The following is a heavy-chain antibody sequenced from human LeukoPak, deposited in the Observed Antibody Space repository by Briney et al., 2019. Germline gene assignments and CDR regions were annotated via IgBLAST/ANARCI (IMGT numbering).Heavy chain of an antibody. CDR3: ARHRAIAAALDAFDI. J-gene: IGHJ3*02. D-gene: IGHD6-13*01. V-gene: IGHV5-51*01. Sequence: GESLKISCKGSGYSFTSYWIGWVRQMPGKGLEWMGIIYPGDSDTRYSPSFQGQVTISADKSISTAYLQWSSLKASDTAMYYCARHRAIAAALDAFDIWGQGTMVTVSS. CDR1: GYSFTSYW. CDR2: IYPGDSDT.